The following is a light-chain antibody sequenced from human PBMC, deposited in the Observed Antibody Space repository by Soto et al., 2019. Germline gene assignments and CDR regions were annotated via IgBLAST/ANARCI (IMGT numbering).Light chain of an antibody. J-gene: IGKJ4*01. CDR3: QQRSNWPALT. Sequence: EIVLTQSPATLSLSPGERATLSCRASQSVSSYLAWYQQKPGQAPRLLIYDASNRATGIPARFSGSGSGTDCTLTISSREPEDVAVYYCQQRSNWPALTFGGGTKVEIK. V-gene: IGKV3-11*01. CDR1: QSVSSY. CDR2: DAS.